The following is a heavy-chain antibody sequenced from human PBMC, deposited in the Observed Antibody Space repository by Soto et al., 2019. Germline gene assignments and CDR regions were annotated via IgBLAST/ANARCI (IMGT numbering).Heavy chain of an antibody. CDR2: IIPIFGTA. D-gene: IGHD3-9*01. CDR3: ARELDDILTGYHY. J-gene: IGHJ4*02. V-gene: IGHV1-69*06. CDR1: GGTFSSYA. Sequence: SVKVSCKASGGTFSSYAISWVRQAPGQGLERMGGIIPIFGTANYAQKFQGRVTITADKSTSTAYMELSSLRSEDTAVYYCARELDDILTGYHYWGQGTRVTVSS.